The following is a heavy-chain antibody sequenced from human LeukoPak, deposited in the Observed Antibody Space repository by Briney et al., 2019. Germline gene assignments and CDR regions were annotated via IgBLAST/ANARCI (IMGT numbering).Heavy chain of an antibody. D-gene: IGHD5-24*01. J-gene: IGHJ4*02. CDR2: ISYDGTDK. CDR3: ARDFRWLQTFDY. CDR1: GFTFSSYA. V-gene: IGHV3-30-3*01. Sequence: GGSLRLSSAASGFTFSSYAMSWVRQAPGKGLEWAAIISYDGTDKEYADSVKGRFTISRDNSKNTLFLQMFSLGVEDTAVYYCARDFRWLQTFDYWGLGTVVTVSS.